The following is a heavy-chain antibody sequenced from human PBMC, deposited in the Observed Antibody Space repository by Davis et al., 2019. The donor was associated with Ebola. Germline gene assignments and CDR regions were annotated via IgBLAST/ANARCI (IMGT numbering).Heavy chain of an antibody. V-gene: IGHV4-34*01. J-gene: IGHJ4*02. CDR2: INHSGST. D-gene: IGHD4-17*01. CDR3: ARDSPYGAAWFDY. Sequence: MPSETLSLTCAVYGGSFSGYYWSWIRQPPGKVLEWIGEINHSGSTNYNPSLKSRVTISVDTSKNQFSLKLSSVTAADTAVYYCARDSPYGAAWFDYWGQGTLVTVSS. CDR1: GGSFSGYY.